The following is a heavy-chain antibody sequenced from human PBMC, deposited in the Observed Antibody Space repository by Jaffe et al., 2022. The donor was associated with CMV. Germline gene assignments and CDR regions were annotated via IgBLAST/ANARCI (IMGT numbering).Heavy chain of an antibody. D-gene: IGHD5-18*01. J-gene: IGHJ6*02. Sequence: QVQLQESGPGLVKPSETLSLTCSVSGGSISSYYWSWIRQPPGKGLEWIGYISYSGNTNYDPSLKSRVTISVDTSKNQFSLRLISVTAADTAVYYCARNRIQLRSTFYYYGLDVWGQGTTVTVSS. CDR3: ARNRIQLRSTFYYYGLDV. V-gene: IGHV4-59*01. CDR2: ISYSGNT. CDR1: GGSISSYY.